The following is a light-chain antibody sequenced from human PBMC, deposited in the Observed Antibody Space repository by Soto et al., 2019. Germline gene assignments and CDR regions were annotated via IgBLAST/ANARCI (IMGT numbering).Light chain of an antibody. CDR3: QQYGASPRT. Sequence: EIVFTHSPGTMSLSPGERCTLSCRASQNLGTMYLAWFQQKSGQAPRLLIYSTSRRATGIPDRFSGSGSGTDFTLTINRVEPEDFAVYFCQQYGASPRTFGQGTKVDTK. J-gene: IGKJ1*01. CDR2: STS. V-gene: IGKV3-20*01. CDR1: QNLGTMY.